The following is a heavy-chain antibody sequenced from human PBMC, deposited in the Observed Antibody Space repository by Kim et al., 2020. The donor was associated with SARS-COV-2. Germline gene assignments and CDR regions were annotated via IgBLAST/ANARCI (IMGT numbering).Heavy chain of an antibody. V-gene: IGHV4-31*03. Sequence: SETLSLTCTVSGGSISSGGYYWSWIRQHPGKGLEWIGYIYYSGSTYYNPSLKSRVTISVDTSKNQFSLKLSSVTAADTAVYYCANQRSVTTGYYFDYWGQGTLVPVSS. CDR2: IYYSGST. CDR1: GGSISSGGYY. D-gene: IGHD4-4*01. CDR3: ANQRSVTTGYYFDY. J-gene: IGHJ4*02.